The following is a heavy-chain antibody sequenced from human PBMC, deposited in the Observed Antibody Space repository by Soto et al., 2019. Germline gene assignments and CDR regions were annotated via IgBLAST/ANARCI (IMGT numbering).Heavy chain of an antibody. CDR2: IWYDGSNK. Sequence: VQLVESGGGVVQPGRSLRLSCAASGFTFSNYGMHWVRQAPGKGLEWVAVIWYDGSNKYYADSVKGRFTISRDNSKNTLYLQMNNLRAEDTAVYYCARGWYCGGDCYEWYFDLWGRGSPVTVSS. J-gene: IGHJ2*01. CDR3: ARGWYCGGDCYEWYFDL. D-gene: IGHD2-21*02. CDR1: GFTFSNYG. V-gene: IGHV3-33*01.